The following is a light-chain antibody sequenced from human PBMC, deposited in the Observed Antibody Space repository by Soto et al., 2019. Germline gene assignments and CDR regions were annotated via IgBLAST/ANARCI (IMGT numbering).Light chain of an antibody. V-gene: IGLV1-40*01. Sequence: QAVVTQPPSVSGAPGQRVTISCTGSSSNIGAGFDLHWYQQLPGPAPRLLMYGDSNRPSGVPDRFSXSKSDTSASXAITGLQAEDEGDYYCQSYDSSLSGWVFGGGTKVTVL. CDR2: GDS. J-gene: IGLJ3*02. CDR3: QSYDSSLSGWV. CDR1: SSNIGAGFD.